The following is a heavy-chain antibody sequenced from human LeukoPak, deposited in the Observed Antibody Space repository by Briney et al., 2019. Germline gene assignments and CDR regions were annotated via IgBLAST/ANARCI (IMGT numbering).Heavy chain of an antibody. V-gene: IGHV1-69*04. CDR2: IITILGIA. Sequence: ASVTVSCTASGGSFSIYAISWVRQAPGQGLVWMGRIITILGIADYAQKFQGRVTITADKSTSTAYMELSSLRSEDTAVYYCARLNGSGKRPFDYWGQGTLVTVSS. D-gene: IGHD3-10*01. J-gene: IGHJ4*02. CDR3: ARLNGSGKRPFDY. CDR1: GGSFSIYA.